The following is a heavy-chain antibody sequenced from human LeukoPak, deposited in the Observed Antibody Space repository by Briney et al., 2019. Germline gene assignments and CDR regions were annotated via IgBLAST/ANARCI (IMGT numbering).Heavy chain of an antibody. CDR2: ISGSGGST. CDR1: GFTFSSYA. CDR3: PKDRIEDTAMVIGD. Sequence: GGSLRLSCAASGFTFSSYAMSWVRQAPGKGLEWVSAISGSGGSTYYADSVKGRFTISRDNSKNTLYLQMNSLRAEDTAVYYCPKDRIEDTAMVIGDWGQGTLVTVSS. J-gene: IGHJ4*02. V-gene: IGHV3-23*01. D-gene: IGHD5-18*01.